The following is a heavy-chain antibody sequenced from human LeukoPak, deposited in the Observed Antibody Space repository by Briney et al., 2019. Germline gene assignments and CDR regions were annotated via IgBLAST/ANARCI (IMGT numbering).Heavy chain of an antibody. J-gene: IGHJ4*02. CDR2: ISYDGSNK. D-gene: IGHD2-15*01. Sequence: PGGSLRLSCAASGFTFSSYAMHWVRQAPGKRLEWVAVISYDGSNKYYADSVKGRFTISRDNSKNTLYLQMNSLRAEDTAVYYCARSEVPVVAATDLLPNFDYWGQGTLVTVSS. CDR3: ARSEVPVVAATDLLPNFDY. V-gene: IGHV3-30-3*01. CDR1: GFTFSSYA.